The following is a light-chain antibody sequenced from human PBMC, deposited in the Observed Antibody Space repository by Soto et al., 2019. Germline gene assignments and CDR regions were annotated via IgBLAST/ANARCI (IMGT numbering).Light chain of an antibody. V-gene: IGKV3-11*01. Sequence: EIVLTQSPATLSLSPGDTATLSCRASQSVSSYLAWYQQKPGQAPRLLIYDASNRATGIPARFSGSGSGTDFTLTIGSLEPEDFAVYYCQQRSNWPRTFGQGTKLEIK. CDR1: QSVSSY. J-gene: IGKJ2*01. CDR3: QQRSNWPRT. CDR2: DAS.